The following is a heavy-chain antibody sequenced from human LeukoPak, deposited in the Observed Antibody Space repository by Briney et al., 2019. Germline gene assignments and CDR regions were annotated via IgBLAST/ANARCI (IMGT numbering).Heavy chain of an antibody. CDR2: IIPIFGTA. CDR1: GGTFSSYA. D-gene: IGHD3-22*01. CDR3: ARGYYYDSSGRNWFDP. J-gene: IGHJ5*02. V-gene: IGHV1-69*05. Sequence: SVKVSCKASGGTFSSYAISWVRQAPGQGLEWMGGIIPIFGTANYAQKFQGRVTNTTDESTSTAYMELSSLRSEDTAVYYCARGYYYDSSGRNWFDPWGQGTLVTVSS.